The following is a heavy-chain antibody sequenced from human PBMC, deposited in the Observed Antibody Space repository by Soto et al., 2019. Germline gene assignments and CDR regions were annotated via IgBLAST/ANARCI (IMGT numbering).Heavy chain of an antibody. CDR2: ISYDGSNK. CDR3: AKELGRRGTIFGVVIHDYYYGMDV. V-gene: IGHV3-30*18. CDR1: GFTFSSYG. Sequence: QVQLVESGGGVVQPGRSLRLSCAASGFTFSSYGMHWVRQAPGKGLEWVAVISYDGSNKYYADSVKGRFTISRDNTKNTLYLQMNSLRAEDTAVYYCAKELGRRGTIFGVVIHDYYYGMDVWGQGTTVTVSS. D-gene: IGHD3-3*01. J-gene: IGHJ6*02.